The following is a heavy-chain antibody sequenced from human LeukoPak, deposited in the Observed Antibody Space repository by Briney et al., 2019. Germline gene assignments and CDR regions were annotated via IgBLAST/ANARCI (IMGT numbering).Heavy chain of an antibody. D-gene: IGHD3-3*01. Sequence: ASVKVSCKASGYTFTSYGISWVRQAPGQGLEWMGWISAYNGNTNYAQKLQGRVTMTTDTSTSTAYMELRSLRSDDTAVYYCARGRFWSSYYRFDPPYYYYMDVWGKGTTVTVSS. CDR1: GYTFTSYG. CDR2: ISAYNGNT. CDR3: ARGRFWSSYYRFDPPYYYYMDV. J-gene: IGHJ6*03. V-gene: IGHV1-18*01.